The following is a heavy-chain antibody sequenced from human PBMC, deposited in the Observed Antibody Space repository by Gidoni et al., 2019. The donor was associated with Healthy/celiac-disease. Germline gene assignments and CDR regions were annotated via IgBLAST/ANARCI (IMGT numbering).Heavy chain of an antibody. Sequence: QVQLVESGGGVVQPGRSLRLSCAASGFNCSRYAMHWVRQAPGKGLEWVTVISYDGSNKYYADSVKGRFIISRDNSKNTLYLQMNSLRVDDTAVYYCAKDGQSVGATPGDYWGQGTLVTVSS. D-gene: IGHD1-26*01. V-gene: IGHV3-30*18. CDR1: GFNCSRYA. J-gene: IGHJ4*02. CDR2: ISYDGSNK. CDR3: AKDGQSVGATPGDY.